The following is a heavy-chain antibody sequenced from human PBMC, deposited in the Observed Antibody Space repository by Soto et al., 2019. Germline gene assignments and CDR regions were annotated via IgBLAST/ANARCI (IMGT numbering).Heavy chain of an antibody. D-gene: IGHD6-13*01. CDR1: GFTFSDYY. Sequence: PGGSLRLSCAASGFTFSDYYMSWIRQAPGKGLEWVSYISSSGSTIYYADSVKGRFTISRDNAKNSLYLQMNSLRAEDTAVYYCARDSYNDRGLASSSWYGYNWFDPWGQGTLVTVSS. CDR3: ARDSYNDRGLASSSWYGYNWFDP. V-gene: IGHV3-11*01. CDR2: ISSSGSTI. J-gene: IGHJ5*02.